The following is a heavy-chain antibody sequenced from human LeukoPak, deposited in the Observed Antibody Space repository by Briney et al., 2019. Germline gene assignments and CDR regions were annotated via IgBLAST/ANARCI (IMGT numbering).Heavy chain of an antibody. CDR1: GGSISSSNW. J-gene: IGHJ6*02. Sequence: SGTLSLTCAVSGGSISSSNWWGWVRQPPGKGLEWIGEIYHSGSTNYNPSLKSRVTISVDKSKNQFSLKLSSVTAADTAVYYCARSLTPAARYYYYGMDVWGQGTTVTVSS. D-gene: IGHD2-2*01. CDR2: IYHSGST. V-gene: IGHV4-4*02. CDR3: ARSLTPAARYYYYGMDV.